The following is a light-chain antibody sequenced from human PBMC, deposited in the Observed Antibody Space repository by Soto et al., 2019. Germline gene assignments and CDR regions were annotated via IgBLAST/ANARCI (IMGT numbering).Light chain of an antibody. CDR3: QQTYSTPRT. J-gene: IGKJ1*01. Sequence: DIQMTQSPSSLSASVGDRVTITCRASQSISSYLNWYQQKPGKAPELLIYAASSLQSGVSSRVSGSGSGTDFTLTISSLQPEDFATYYCQQTYSTPRTFGQGTKVEIK. CDR2: AAS. CDR1: QSISSY. V-gene: IGKV1-39*01.